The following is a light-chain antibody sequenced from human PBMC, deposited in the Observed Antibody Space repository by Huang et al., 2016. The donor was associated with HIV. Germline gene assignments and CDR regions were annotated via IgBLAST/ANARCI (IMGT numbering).Light chain of an antibody. CDR1: QSVYASSTSKDY. Sequence: DIIMSQSPESLTVSLGERATLNCRSSQSVYASSTSKDYMAWFQQKPGQPPQLLLFWASSREVGVPDRFSGSGSGTHFTLTIANLQPEDAAIYYCQQYYSLPQTFGQGTRV. J-gene: IGKJ1*01. V-gene: IGKV4-1*01. CDR2: WAS. CDR3: QQYYSLPQT.